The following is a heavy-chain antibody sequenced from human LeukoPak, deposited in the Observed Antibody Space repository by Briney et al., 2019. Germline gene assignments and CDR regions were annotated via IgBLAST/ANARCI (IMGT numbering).Heavy chain of an antibody. J-gene: IGHJ5*02. Sequence: PGGSLRLSCAASGFTVSSNYMSWVRQAPGKGLEWVSVIYNGDNTYYADSVKGRFTISRDNAKNTLYLQMDSLRAEDTAVYYCARGVNGDSRFDPWGQGTLVTVSS. CDR1: GFTVSSNY. D-gene: IGHD4-17*01. CDR3: ARGVNGDSRFDP. V-gene: IGHV3-53*01. CDR2: IYNGDNT.